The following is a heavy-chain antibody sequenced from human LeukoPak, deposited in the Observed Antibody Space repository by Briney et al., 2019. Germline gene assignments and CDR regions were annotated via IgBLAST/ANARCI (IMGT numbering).Heavy chain of an antibody. J-gene: IGHJ6*03. V-gene: IGHV3-21*01. D-gene: IGHD5-24*01. CDR2: ISSSSSYI. CDR1: GFTFSSYW. Sequence: PGGSLRLSCAASGFTFSSYWMNWVRQAPGKGLEWVSSISSSSSYIYYADSVKGRFTISRDNAKNSLYLQMNSLRAEDTAVYYCAREEMATTTAIYYYYMDVWGKGTTVTISS. CDR3: AREEMATTTAIYYYYMDV.